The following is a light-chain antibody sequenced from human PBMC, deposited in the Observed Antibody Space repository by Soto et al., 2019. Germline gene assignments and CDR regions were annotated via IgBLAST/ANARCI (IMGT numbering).Light chain of an antibody. V-gene: IGKV3-20*01. Sequence: EIVLTQSASTLSWAPGQRATLSWRASQSVGTYLAWYQQKPAQAPRLLIYDASNRATGIPARFSGSGYGTDFNLTISRLEPADFAVYSCQQYGRSPQTFGQGTKVDIK. CDR2: DAS. CDR1: QSVGTY. CDR3: QQYGRSPQT. J-gene: IGKJ1*01.